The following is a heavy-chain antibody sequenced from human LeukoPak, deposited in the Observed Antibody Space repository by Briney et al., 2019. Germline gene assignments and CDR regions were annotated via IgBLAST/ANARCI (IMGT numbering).Heavy chain of an antibody. Sequence: SRTLSLTCTVSGGSISSGSYYWSWIRQPPGKGLEWIGRIYTSGSTNYTPSLKSRVTISVDPSKNQFSLKLSSVTAADTAVYYCARGKRGGWYFDYWGQGTLVTVSS. V-gene: IGHV4-61*02. D-gene: IGHD6-19*01. J-gene: IGHJ4*02. CDR3: ARGKRGGWYFDY. CDR2: IYTSGST. CDR1: GGSISSGSYY.